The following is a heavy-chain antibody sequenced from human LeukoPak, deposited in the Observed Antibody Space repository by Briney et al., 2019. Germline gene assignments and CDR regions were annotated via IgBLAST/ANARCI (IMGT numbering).Heavy chain of an antibody. CDR1: GGSINTYF. CDR3: ARASGAFDY. J-gene: IGHJ4*02. CDR2: IYYSGST. V-gene: IGHV4-59*01. Sequence: PSETLSLTCTVSGGSINTYFWSWIRQPPGKGLEWIGYIYYSGSTNYNPSLKSRVTISLDTSKNQFSLKLNSVTAADTAVYYCARASGAFDYWGQGALVTVSS.